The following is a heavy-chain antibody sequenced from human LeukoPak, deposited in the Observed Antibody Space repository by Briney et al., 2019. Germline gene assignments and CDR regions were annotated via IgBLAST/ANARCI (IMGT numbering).Heavy chain of an antibody. CDR3: ARDWDSSSWYGFDP. CDR2: INPNSGGT. Sequence: GASVRVSCKASGYTFTGYYMHWVRQAPGQGLEWMGWINPNSGGTNYAQKFQGRVTMTRDTSISTAYMELSRLRSDDTAVYYCARDWDSSSWYGFDPWGQGTLVTVSS. CDR1: GYTFTGYY. V-gene: IGHV1-2*02. D-gene: IGHD6-13*01. J-gene: IGHJ5*02.